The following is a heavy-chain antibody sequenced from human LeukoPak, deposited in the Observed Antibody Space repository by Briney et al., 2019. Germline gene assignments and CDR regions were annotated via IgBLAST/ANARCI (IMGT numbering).Heavy chain of an antibody. J-gene: IGHJ4*02. V-gene: IGHV4-59*01. CDR3: AREESGQLAFDY. CDR2: IYYSGST. Sequence: TSETLSLTCTVSGGSISSYYWSWIRQPPGKGLEWIGYIYYSGSTNYNPSLKSRVTISVDTSKNQFSLKLSSVTAADTAVYYCAREESGQLAFDYWGQGTLVTVSS. D-gene: IGHD6-13*01. CDR1: GGSISSYY.